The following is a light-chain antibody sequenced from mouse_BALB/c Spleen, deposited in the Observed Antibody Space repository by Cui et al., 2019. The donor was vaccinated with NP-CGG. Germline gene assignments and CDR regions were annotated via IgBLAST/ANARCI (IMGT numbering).Light chain of an antibody. V-gene: IGLV1*01. J-gene: IGLJ1*01. CDR1: TGAVTTSNY. CDR2: GTN. Sequence: AVVTQASALTTSPGETVTLTCRSSTGAVTTSNYANWVQEKPDHLFTGLIGGTNNRAPGVPARFSGSLIGDKAALTIIGAQTEDEAMYFCALWYSNHWVFGGGTKLTVL. CDR3: ALWYSNHWV.